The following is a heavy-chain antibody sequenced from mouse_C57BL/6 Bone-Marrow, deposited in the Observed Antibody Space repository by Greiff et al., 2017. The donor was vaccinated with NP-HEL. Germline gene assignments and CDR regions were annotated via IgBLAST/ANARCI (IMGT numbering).Heavy chain of an antibody. CDR1: GFTFSSYA. CDR3: TRDDDGSSFGYFDV. J-gene: IGHJ1*03. Sequence: EVMLVESGEGLVKPGGSLKLSCAASGFTFSSYAMSWVRQTPEKRLEWVAYISSGGDYIYYVDTVKGRFTIYRDNARNTLYLQMSSLKSEDTAMYYCTRDDDGSSFGYFDVWGTGTTVTVSS. CDR2: ISSGGDYI. D-gene: IGHD1-1*01. V-gene: IGHV5-9-1*02.